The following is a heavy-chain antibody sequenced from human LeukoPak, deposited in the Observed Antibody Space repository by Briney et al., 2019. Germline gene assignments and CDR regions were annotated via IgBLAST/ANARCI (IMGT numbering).Heavy chain of an antibody. J-gene: IGHJ2*01. CDR2: IYTSGST. D-gene: IGHD4-17*01. Sequence: SQTLSLTCTVSGVSLSSGSYYWSWIRQPAGKGLEWIGRIYTSGSTTYNPSLKSRVTISVDTSKNQFSLKLSSVTAADTAVYYCARGTVTTRWYFDLWGRGTLVTVSS. CDR1: GVSLSSGSYY. V-gene: IGHV4-61*02. CDR3: ARGTVTTRWYFDL.